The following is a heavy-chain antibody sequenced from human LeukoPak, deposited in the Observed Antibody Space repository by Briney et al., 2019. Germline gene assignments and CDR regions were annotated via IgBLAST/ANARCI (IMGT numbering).Heavy chain of an antibody. Sequence: PSETLSLTCAVYGGSFSGYYWSWIRQPPGKGLEWLGEINHSGSTNYNPSLKSRVTISVDTSKNQFSLKLSSVTAADTAVYYCARDRGYYGSGSYYQFDYWGQGTLVTVSS. CDR1: GGSFSGYY. J-gene: IGHJ4*02. CDR3: ARDRGYYGSGSYYQFDY. V-gene: IGHV4-34*01. D-gene: IGHD3-10*01. CDR2: INHSGST.